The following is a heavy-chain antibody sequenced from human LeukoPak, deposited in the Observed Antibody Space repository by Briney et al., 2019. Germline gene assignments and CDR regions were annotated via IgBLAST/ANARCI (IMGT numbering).Heavy chain of an antibody. CDR2: IYYSGST. CDR3: AGHGSSSWRDFDY. D-gene: IGHD6-13*01. V-gene: IGHV4-59*08. Sequence: SETLSLTCTVSGGSISSYYWSWIRQPPGKGLEWIGYIYYSGSTNYNPSLKSRVTISVDTSKNQFSLKLSSVTAADTAVYYCAGHGSSSWRDFDYWGQGTPVTVSS. CDR1: GGSISSYY. J-gene: IGHJ4*02.